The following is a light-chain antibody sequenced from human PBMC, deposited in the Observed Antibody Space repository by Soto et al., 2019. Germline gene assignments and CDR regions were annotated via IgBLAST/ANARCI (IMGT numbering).Light chain of an antibody. Sequence: EIVLTQSPATLSLSPGEIATLSCRASQSVSSYLAWYQQKPGQAPRLLIYDASNSATGIPARFSGSGSGTDFTLTISSLEPEDFAVYYCQQRSNWYTFGQGTKLEIK. V-gene: IGKV3-11*01. CDR2: DAS. CDR3: QQRSNWYT. CDR1: QSVSSY. J-gene: IGKJ2*01.